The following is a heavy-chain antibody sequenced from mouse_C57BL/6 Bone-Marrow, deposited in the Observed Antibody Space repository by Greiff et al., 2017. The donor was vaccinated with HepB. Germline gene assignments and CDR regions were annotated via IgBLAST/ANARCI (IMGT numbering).Heavy chain of an antibody. Sequence: VQLQQSGAELARPGASVKLSCKASGYTFTSYGISWVKQRTGQGLEWIGEIYPRSGNTYYNEKFKGKATLTADKSSSTAYMQLSSLTSEDSAVYFCARCPYYYGSSDYWGQGTTLTVSS. CDR2: IYPRSGNT. V-gene: IGHV1-81*01. J-gene: IGHJ2*01. CDR1: GYTFTSYG. D-gene: IGHD1-1*01. CDR3: ARCPYYYGSSDY.